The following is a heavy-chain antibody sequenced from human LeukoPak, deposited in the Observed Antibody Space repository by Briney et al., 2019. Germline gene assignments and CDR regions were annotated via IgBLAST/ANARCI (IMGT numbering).Heavy chain of an antibody. D-gene: IGHD2-21*02. CDR3: ARGIVAYCGGDCYSAPKEYFQH. V-gene: IGHV1-69*05. CDR2: VIPIFGTA. Sequence: ASVKVSCKASGGTFSSYAISWVRQAPGQGLEWMGGVIPIFGTANYAQKFQGRVTITTDESTSTAYMELSSLRSEDTAVYYCARGIVAYCGGDCYSAPKEYFQHWGQGTLVTVPS. CDR1: GGTFSSYA. J-gene: IGHJ1*01.